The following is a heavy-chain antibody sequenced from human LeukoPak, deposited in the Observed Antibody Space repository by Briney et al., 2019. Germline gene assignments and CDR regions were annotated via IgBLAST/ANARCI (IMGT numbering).Heavy chain of an antibody. D-gene: IGHD3-10*01. J-gene: IGHJ4*02. Sequence: GGSLRLSCAASGLTFSSYGMHWVRQAPGKGLEWVALISYDGTDKYYADSVKGRFTISRDNSKNTLNLQMDSLRPEDTAVYYCAKGQGGYYGSGSYSPLDYWGQGTLVTVSS. CDR1: GLTFSSYG. CDR2: ISYDGTDK. CDR3: AKGQGGYYGSGSYSPLDY. V-gene: IGHV3-30*18.